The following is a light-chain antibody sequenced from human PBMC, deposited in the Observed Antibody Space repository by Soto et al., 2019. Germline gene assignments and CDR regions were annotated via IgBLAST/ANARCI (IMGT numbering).Light chain of an antibody. Sequence: EIVMTQSPATLSVSPGEGATLSCRASQSVSSSYLAWYQQKPGQAPRLLVFDASKRPTGIPDRFSGSGSGTDFTLTISRLEPEDFAVYYCQQYGSSPRTFGQGTKVDIK. CDR2: DAS. CDR1: QSVSSSY. CDR3: QQYGSSPRT. J-gene: IGKJ1*01. V-gene: IGKV3-20*01.